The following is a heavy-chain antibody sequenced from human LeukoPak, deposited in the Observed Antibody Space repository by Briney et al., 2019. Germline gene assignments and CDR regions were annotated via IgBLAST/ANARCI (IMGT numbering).Heavy chain of an antibody. V-gene: IGHV3-23*01. D-gene: IGHD6-13*01. CDR3: AKEPGYSSSWFAILDY. CDR2: ISGSGGST. J-gene: IGHJ4*02. Sequence: GGSLTLTCAASGCTFSSYAMSWVRQAPGKGLEWVSAISGSGGSTYYADSVKGRFTISRDNSKNTLYLQMNSLRAEDTAVYYCAKEPGYSSSWFAILDYWGQGTLVTVSS. CDR1: GCTFSSYA.